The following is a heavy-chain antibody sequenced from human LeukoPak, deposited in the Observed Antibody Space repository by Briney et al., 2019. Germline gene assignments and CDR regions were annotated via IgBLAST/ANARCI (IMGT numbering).Heavy chain of an antibody. CDR1: GYSFTTYW. CDR3: ARQGRIVVVTTTHDAFDI. D-gene: IGHD2-21*02. Sequence: GKSLKISCTGFGYSFTTYWIGWVRQMPGRGLEWMGIIYPGDSDARYSPSLQGQVTISVDKSISTAYLQWSSLKASDTAMYYCARQGRIVVVTTTHDAFDIWGQGTMVTV. J-gene: IGHJ3*02. V-gene: IGHV5-51*01. CDR2: IYPGDSDA.